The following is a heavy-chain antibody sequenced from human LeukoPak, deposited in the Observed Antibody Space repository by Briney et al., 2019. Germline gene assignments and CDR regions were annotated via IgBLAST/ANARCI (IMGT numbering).Heavy chain of an antibody. CDR2: IYHSGST. Sequence: SGTLSLTCAVSGGSISSSNWWSWVRQPPGKGLEWIGEIYHSGSTNYNPSLKSRVTISVDKSKNQFSLKLSSVTAADTAVYYCARDSSYCSGGRCYGAWFDPWGQGTLVSVSS. CDR1: GGSISSSNW. V-gene: IGHV4-4*02. CDR3: ARDSSYCSGGRCYGAWFDP. J-gene: IGHJ5*02. D-gene: IGHD2-15*01.